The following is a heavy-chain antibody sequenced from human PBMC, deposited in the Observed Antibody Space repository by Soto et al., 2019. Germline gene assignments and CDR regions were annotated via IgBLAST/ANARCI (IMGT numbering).Heavy chain of an antibody. Sequence: SETLSLTCTVSGGSISSYYWSWIRQPPGKGLEWIGYIYYSGSTNYNPSLKSRVTISVDTSKNQFSLKLSSVTAADTAVYYCARVPVLRYFDWSLDLWGQGTLVTVSS. CDR2: IYYSGST. D-gene: IGHD3-9*01. CDR3: ARVPVLRYFDWSLDL. CDR1: GGSISSYY. J-gene: IGHJ5*02. V-gene: IGHV4-59*01.